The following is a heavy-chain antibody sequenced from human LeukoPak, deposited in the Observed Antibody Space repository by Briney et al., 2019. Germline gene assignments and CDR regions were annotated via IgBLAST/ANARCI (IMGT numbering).Heavy chain of an antibody. D-gene: IGHD6-19*01. J-gene: IGHJ4*02. CDR3: ARASYSSGWLPFDY. Sequence: LSETLSLTCTVSGGSISSYYWTWIRQPPGKRLEWIGYIYYTGNTNYNPSLKSRVTISVDTSKNQFSLKLSSVTAADTAVYYCARASYSSGWLPFDYWGQGTLVTVSS. CDR1: GGSISSYY. V-gene: IGHV4-59*01. CDR2: IYYTGNT.